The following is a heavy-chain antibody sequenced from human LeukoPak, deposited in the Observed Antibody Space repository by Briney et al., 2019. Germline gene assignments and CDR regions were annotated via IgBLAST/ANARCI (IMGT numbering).Heavy chain of an antibody. CDR3: ARSRAFNSGAFDP. D-gene: IGHD1-26*01. J-gene: IGHJ5*02. CDR1: GGSFSGYY. Sequence: SETLSLTCAVYGGSFSGYYWSWIRQPPGKGLEWIGEINHSGSTNYNPSLKSRVTISVDTSKNQFSLKLSSVTAADTAVYYCARSRAFNSGAFDPWGQGSLVTVSS. CDR2: INHSGST. V-gene: IGHV4-34*01.